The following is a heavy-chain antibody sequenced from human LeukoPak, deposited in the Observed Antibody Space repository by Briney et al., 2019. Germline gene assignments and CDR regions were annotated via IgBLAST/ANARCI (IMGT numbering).Heavy chain of an antibody. J-gene: IGHJ4*02. D-gene: IGHD2-2*01. CDR2: IWSDGSNK. V-gene: IGHV3-33*01. Sequence: PGRSLRLSCAASGFTFSTYGMYWVRQAPGKGLEWVATIWSDGSNKYYADSVKGRFTISRDNSKNTLYLQMNSLRAEDTAVYYCASVCSGTSCHFDYWGQGTLVTVSS. CDR3: ASVCSGTSCHFDY. CDR1: GFTFSTYG.